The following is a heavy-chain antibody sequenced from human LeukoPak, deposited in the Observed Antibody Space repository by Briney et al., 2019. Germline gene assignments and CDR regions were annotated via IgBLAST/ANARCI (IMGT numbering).Heavy chain of an antibody. CDR3: AKDSSYSTATTSLDH. Sequence: GGSLRLSCAASGFTFDDYAMHWVRQAPGKGLEWVSGISWNSGSIGYADSVKGRFTISRDNAKNSLYLQMNSLRAEDTALYYCAKDSSYSTATTSLDHWGQGPLVTVSS. V-gene: IGHV3-9*01. CDR2: ISWNSGSI. D-gene: IGHD1-1*01. J-gene: IGHJ4*02. CDR1: GFTFDDYA.